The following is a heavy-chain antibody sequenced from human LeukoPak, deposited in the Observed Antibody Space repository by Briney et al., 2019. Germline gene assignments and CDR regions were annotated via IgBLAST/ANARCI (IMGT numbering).Heavy chain of an antibody. Sequence: SGGSLRLSCAASGFTFSGCDMHWVRQASGKGLEWVGRITNKANNYATAYAASLKGRFTISRDDSKNTAYLQVNSLRTEDTAVYYCTTYSSGHYWGQGTLVTVSS. V-gene: IGHV3-73*01. J-gene: IGHJ4*02. CDR2: ITNKANNYAT. CDR3: TTYSSGHY. CDR1: GFTFSGCD. D-gene: IGHD6-19*01.